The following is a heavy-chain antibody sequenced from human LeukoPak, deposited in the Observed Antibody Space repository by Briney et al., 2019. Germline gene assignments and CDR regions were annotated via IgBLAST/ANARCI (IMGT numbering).Heavy chain of an antibody. J-gene: IGHJ4*02. CDR3: ARDLRGIGDY. Sequence: GGSLRLSCAASGFTFSYYGMHWVRQAPGKGLEWVSAISGSGGSKYYADSVKGRFTISRDNANNSLYLQMNSLRAEDTAVYFCARDLRGIGDYWGQGTLVTVSS. D-gene: IGHD3-16*01. CDR2: ISGSGGSK. V-gene: IGHV3-21*06. CDR1: GFTFSYYG.